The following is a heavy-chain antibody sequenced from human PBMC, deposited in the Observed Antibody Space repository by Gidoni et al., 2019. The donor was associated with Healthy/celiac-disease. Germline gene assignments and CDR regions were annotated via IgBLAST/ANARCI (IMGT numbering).Heavy chain of an antibody. V-gene: IGHV3-30*02. CDR2: IRYDGSNK. CDR3: ASAVRTNNWFDP. CDR1: GFTFSSYG. J-gene: IGHJ5*02. D-gene: IGHD3-10*01. Sequence: QVQLVESGGGVVQPGGSLRLSCAASGFTFSSYGMHWVRQAPGKGLEWVAFIRYDGSNKYYADSVKGRFTISRDNSKNTLYLQMNSLRAEDTAVYYCASAVRTNNWFDPWGQGTLVTVSS.